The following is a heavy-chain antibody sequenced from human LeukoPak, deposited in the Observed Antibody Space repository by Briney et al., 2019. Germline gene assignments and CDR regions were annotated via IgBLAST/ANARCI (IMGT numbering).Heavy chain of an antibody. Sequence: ASVKVSCKASGYTFTDHYMHWVRQAPGQGLEWMGWISAYNGNTNYAQKLQGRVTMTTDTSTSTAYMELRSLRSDDTAVYYCARDRTVRGANWFDPWGQGTLVTVSS. V-gene: IGHV1-18*04. D-gene: IGHD3-10*01. CDR3: ARDRTVRGANWFDP. CDR2: ISAYNGNT. J-gene: IGHJ5*02. CDR1: GYTFTDHY.